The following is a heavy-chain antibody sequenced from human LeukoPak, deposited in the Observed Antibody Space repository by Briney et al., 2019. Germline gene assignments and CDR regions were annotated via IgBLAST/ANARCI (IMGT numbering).Heavy chain of an antibody. CDR3: ARGLNRQDIVVVTATNFDY. CDR1: GYTFTGYY. Sequence: ASVKVSCKASGYTFTGYYMHGVRQAPGQGLEWMGWINPNSGGTNYAQKFQGRVTMTRDTSISTAYMELSRLRSDDTAVYYCARGLNRQDIVVVTATNFDYWGQGTLVTVSS. V-gene: IGHV1-2*02. J-gene: IGHJ4*02. D-gene: IGHD2-21*02. CDR2: INPNSGGT.